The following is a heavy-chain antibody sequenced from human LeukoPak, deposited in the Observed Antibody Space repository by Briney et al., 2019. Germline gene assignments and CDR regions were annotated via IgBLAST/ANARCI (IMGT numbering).Heavy chain of an antibody. Sequence: PSETLSLTCIVSDYSISSGYYWGWIRQPPGKGLEWIGSIYYSGSTYYNPSLKSRGTISVDTSKNQFSLKLSSVTAADTAVYYCARHRSCSGGSCYSQWFDPWGQGTLVTVSS. CDR1: DYSISSGYY. J-gene: IGHJ5*02. CDR2: IYYSGST. V-gene: IGHV4-38-2*02. CDR3: ARHRSCSGGSCYSQWFDP. D-gene: IGHD2-15*01.